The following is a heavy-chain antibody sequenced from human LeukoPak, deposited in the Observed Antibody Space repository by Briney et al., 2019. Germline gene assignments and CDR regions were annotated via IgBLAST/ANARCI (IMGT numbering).Heavy chain of an antibody. CDR3: AGYCSTASCNDLDY. CDR1: GFTFSSYA. V-gene: IGHV3-48*01. D-gene: IGHD2-2*01. J-gene: IGHJ4*02. Sequence: QPGGSLRLSCAASGFTFSSYAMSWVRQAPGKGLEWVSYISSSPGTIYYADSVKGRFTISRDNAKNSLFLQMNSLRAEDTAVYYCAGYCSTASCNDLDYWGQGTLVTVSS. CDR2: ISSSPGTI.